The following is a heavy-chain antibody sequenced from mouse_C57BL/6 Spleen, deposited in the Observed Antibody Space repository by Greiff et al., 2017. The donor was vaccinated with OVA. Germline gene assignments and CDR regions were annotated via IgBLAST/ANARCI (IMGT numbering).Heavy chain of an antibody. CDR1: GYSFTGYY. CDR3: AREGADYYCSSYVRYFDV. D-gene: IGHD1-1*01. J-gene: IGHJ1*03. Sequence: EVQLQQPGAELVKPGASVKMSCKASGYSFTGYYMHWVKQSPEKSLEWIGEINPSTGGTTYNQTFKAKATLTVDKSSSTAYMQLNRLTSEDSAVYYGAREGADYYCSSYVRYFDVWGTGTTVTVSS. V-gene: IGHV1-42*01. CDR2: INPSTGGT.